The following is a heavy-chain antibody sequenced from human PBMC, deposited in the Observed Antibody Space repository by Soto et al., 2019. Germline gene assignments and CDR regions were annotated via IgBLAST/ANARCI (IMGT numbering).Heavy chain of an antibody. J-gene: IGHJ5*02. Sequence: QVQLVQSGAEVKKPGSSVKVSCKASGGTVSNYAISWVRQAPGQGLEWLGGSLPIFGTANYAQKFQGRVTITADKSTDTVYMELTTLRPDDTAVYYCARESHDMSVVPATVLGPFTWFDPWGQGTQVTVSS. CDR3: ARESHDMSVVPATVLGPFTWFDP. CDR1: GGTVSNYA. V-gene: IGHV1-69*06. CDR2: SLPIFGTA. D-gene: IGHD2-2*02.